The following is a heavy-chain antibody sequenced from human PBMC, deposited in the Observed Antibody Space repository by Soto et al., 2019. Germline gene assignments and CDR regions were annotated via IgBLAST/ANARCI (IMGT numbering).Heavy chain of an antibody. CDR3: TIGSWAGEVFDI. V-gene: IGHV1-69*02. CDR2: IIPMLGVR. J-gene: IGHJ3*02. Sequence: QVQLVQSGAEVKKPGSSVKVSCKDSGGTFSTYSMFWVRQAPGQGLEWMGRIIPMLGVRNYAQRFQDRVTIIADKSTATVHMELSSLGCEDTALYYCTIGSWAGEVFDIWGQGTMVSVSS. CDR1: GGTFSTYS. D-gene: IGHD2-21*01.